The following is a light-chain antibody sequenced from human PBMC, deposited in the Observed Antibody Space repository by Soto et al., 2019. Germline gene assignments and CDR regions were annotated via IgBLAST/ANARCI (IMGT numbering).Light chain of an antibody. CDR2: KND. CDR1: GGSIASNH. Sequence: NFMLTQPHSVSESPGKTVTISCTRSGGSIASNHVQWYQQRPGSAPTTVIYKNDQRPSGVPDRFSGSIDSPSNSASLIISGLKTEDEADFYCQSYDSNSVVFGGGTKLTVL. V-gene: IGLV6-57*04. J-gene: IGLJ2*01. CDR3: QSYDSNSVV.